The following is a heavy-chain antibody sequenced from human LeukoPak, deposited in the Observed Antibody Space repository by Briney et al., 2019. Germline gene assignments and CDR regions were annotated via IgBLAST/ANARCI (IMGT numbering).Heavy chain of an antibody. D-gene: IGHD4-17*01. Sequence: GGSLRLSCAASGFIFSTYGMHWVRQAPGKGLEWVAFIRSDGSDKSYAGSVMGRFTISRDNSKNTLYLQMNSLRAEDTAVYYCAKEGTVTTDFDYWGQGTLVTVSS. V-gene: IGHV3-30*02. CDR3: AKEGTVTTDFDY. J-gene: IGHJ4*02. CDR2: IRSDGSDK. CDR1: GFIFSTYG.